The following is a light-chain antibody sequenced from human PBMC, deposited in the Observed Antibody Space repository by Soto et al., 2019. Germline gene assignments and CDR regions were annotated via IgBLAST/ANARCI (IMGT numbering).Light chain of an antibody. CDR3: LPDNSGLWT. J-gene: IGKJ1*01. CDR1: PGITNH. V-gene: IGKV1-27*01. CDR2: AAS. Sequence: DIQMTQSPSSLSASVGDRVTFTCRASPGITNHLAWYQQKPGKVPKLLLYAASTLQSGVPSRFSGSGSGTDFTLTISSLPPDDVATHFCLPDNSGLWTFGQGTKVEIK.